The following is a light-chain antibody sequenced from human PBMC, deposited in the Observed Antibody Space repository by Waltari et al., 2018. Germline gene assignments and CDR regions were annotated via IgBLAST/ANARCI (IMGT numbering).Light chain of an antibody. J-gene: IGKJ1*01. CDR1: QSISSY. CDR2: AAS. Sequence: DIKMTQPPSSLSASDGDRVPITCRASQSISSYLSWYQQKPGRAPKLLIYAASSLESGVPSRFSGSGSGRDFTLIISSLQPEDFATYSCQQSYSQTRTFGQGTKVEI. CDR3: QQSYSQTRT. V-gene: IGKV1-39*01.